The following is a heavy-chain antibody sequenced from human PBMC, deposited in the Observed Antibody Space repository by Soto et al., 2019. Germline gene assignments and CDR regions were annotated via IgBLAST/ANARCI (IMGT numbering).Heavy chain of an antibody. CDR2: VYYRGRS. V-gene: IGHV4-39*01. Sequence: SEALSLTCTVSGGSVTNSSYYWGWIRQSPGKGLEWIGSVYYRGRSYSKSSVKSRVTISVDTSKNRFSLSLNSVTASDTAVYFCVSQRTTVPTQAYFDYWGPGARVTVSS. D-gene: IGHD4-17*01. CDR1: GGSVTNSSYY. CDR3: VSQRTTVPTQAYFDY. J-gene: IGHJ4*02.